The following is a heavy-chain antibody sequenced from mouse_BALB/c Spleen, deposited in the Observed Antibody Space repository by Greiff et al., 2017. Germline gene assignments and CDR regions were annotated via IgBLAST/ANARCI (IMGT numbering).Heavy chain of an antibody. J-gene: IGHJ4*01. Sequence: VQLKQTGPELVKPGASVKISCKASGYSFTDYIMLWVKQSHGKSLEWIGNINPYYGSTSYNLKFKGKATLTVDKSSSTAYMQLNSLTSADSAVYYCARGVSTGAMDDWGQGTSVTVSS. D-gene: IGHD2-1*01. CDR3: ARGVSTGAMDD. CDR1: GYSFTDYI. V-gene: IGHV1-39*01. CDR2: INPYYGST.